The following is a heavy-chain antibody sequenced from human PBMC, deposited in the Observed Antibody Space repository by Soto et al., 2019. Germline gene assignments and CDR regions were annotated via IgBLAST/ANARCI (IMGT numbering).Heavy chain of an antibody. CDR3: ARGRDSALDS. V-gene: IGHV6-1*01. J-gene: IGHJ4*02. CDR2: TYYMSRWYN. Sequence: PSQTLSLTCDISGDSLSSNNVAWNWIRQSPSRGLEWLGRTYYMSRWYNDYAVSVRSRITVTPDISRNQFSLQLNSVTPEDTAVYYCARGRDSALDSWGQGTLVTVSS. CDR1: GDSLSSNNVA. D-gene: IGHD3-22*01.